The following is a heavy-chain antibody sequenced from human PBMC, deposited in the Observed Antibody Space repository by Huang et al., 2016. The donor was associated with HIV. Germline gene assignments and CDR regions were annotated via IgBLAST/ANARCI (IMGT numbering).Heavy chain of an antibody. CDR3: ATKTAAMDI. CDR2: IKQTDIEK. J-gene: IGHJ6*02. Sequence: VESGGRLVQPGGSIRLSCVGSTFRFGAYWMSWVRQSQGKGLGGVANIKQTDIEKYYVDSVKGRFNISRDNANKVLFLEMNNVRVEDTATYYCATKTAAMDIWGQGTTVTVS. V-gene: IGHV3-7*02. D-gene: IGHD1-7*01. CDR1: TFRFGAYW.